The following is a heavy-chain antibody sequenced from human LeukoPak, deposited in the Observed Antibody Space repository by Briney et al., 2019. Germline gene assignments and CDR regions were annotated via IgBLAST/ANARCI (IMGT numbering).Heavy chain of an antibody. CDR1: GITLSNYG. V-gene: IGHV3-23*01. J-gene: IGHJ6*02. CDR3: AGLGENYYYYGMDV. CDR2: LSGSGGGT. Sequence: GGSLRLSCAVSGITLSNYGMSWVRQAPGKGLEWVAGLSGSGGGTNYADSVQGRFTISRDNPKNTLYLQMNSLRAEDTAVYYCAGLGENYYYYGMDVWGQGTTVTVSS. D-gene: IGHD3-10*01.